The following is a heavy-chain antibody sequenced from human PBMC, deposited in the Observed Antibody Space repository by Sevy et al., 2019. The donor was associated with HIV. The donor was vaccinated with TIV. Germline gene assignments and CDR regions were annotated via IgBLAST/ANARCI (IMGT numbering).Heavy chain of an antibody. Sequence: ASVKVSCKVSGYTLTELSMHWVRQAPGEGLEWMGCFDPEDGETIYAQTFQGRVTMTEDTSTDTAYMELSSLGSDDTAVYYCATTHPIKIVGATRGYYYFMDVWGKGSTVTVS. J-gene: IGHJ6*03. CDR3: ATTHPIKIVGATRGYYYFMDV. CDR1: GYTLTELS. V-gene: IGHV1-24*01. D-gene: IGHD1-26*01. CDR2: FDPEDGET.